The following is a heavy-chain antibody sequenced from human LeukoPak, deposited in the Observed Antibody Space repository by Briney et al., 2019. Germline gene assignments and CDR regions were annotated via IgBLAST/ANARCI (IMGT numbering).Heavy chain of an antibody. CDR1: GGSISSYY. V-gene: IGHV4-59*01. Sequence: PSETLSLTCTVSGGSISSYYWSWIRQPPGKGLEWIGYIYYSGGTNYNPSLKSRVTISVDTSKNQFSLKLSSVTAADTAVYYCARRLPGFLVRGVLNGNWFDPWGQGTLVTVSS. J-gene: IGHJ5*02. D-gene: IGHD3-10*01. CDR2: IYYSGGT. CDR3: ARRLPGFLVRGVLNGNWFDP.